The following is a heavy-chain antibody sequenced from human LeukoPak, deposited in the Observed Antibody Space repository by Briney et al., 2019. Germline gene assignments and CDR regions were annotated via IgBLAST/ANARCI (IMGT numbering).Heavy chain of an antibody. J-gene: IGHJ4*02. CDR1: GGSISSYC. CDR3: ARGAGLDY. CDR2: IYYSGST. V-gene: IGHV4-59*01. Sequence: PSETLSLTCTVSGGSISSYCWSWIRQPPGKGLEWIGYIYYSGSTNYNPSLKSRVTISVDTSKNQFSLKLSSVTAADTAVYYCARGAGLDYWGQGTLVTVSS.